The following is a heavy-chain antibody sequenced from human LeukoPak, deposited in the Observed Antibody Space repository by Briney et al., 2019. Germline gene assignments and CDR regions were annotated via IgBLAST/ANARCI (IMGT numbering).Heavy chain of an antibody. V-gene: IGHV4-61*02. J-gene: IGHJ6*03. Sequence: SETLSLTCTVSGGSISSGRYYWSWIRQPDGKGLEWIGRIYTSGSTNYNPSLENRVTILVDTSKSQFSLKLSSVTAADTAVYYCAREERNVYYYYMDVWGKGTTVTVSS. CDR1: GGSISSGRYY. D-gene: IGHD1-1*01. CDR3: AREERNVYYYYMDV. CDR2: IYTSGST.